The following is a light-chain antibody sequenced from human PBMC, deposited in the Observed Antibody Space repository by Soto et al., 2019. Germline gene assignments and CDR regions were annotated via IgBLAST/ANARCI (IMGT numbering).Light chain of an antibody. CDR2: WAS. J-gene: IGKJ1*01. CDR3: LQYYHPPPT. Sequence: DIVMTQSPDSLAVSLGERATINCKSSQSILYSPNNKNYVAWYQQKPGQPPKLLIYWASTRESGVPDRFSGSGSGTDFTLTISSLQAEDVAVYYCLQYYHPPPTFGQGTKVEIK. V-gene: IGKV4-1*01. CDR1: QSILYSPNNKNY.